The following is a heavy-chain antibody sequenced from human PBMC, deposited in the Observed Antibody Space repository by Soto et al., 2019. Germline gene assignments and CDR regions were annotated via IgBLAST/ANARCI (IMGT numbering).Heavy chain of an antibody. Sequence: GGSLRLSCAVSGFTFSSYAMSWVRQAPGKGLEWVSAISGSGGSTYYADSVKGRFTISRDNSKNTLYLQMNSLRAEDTAVYYCAKDPIAVAAFRVDYWGQGTLVTVSS. V-gene: IGHV3-23*01. CDR3: AKDPIAVAAFRVDY. J-gene: IGHJ4*02. D-gene: IGHD6-19*01. CDR1: GFTFSSYA. CDR2: ISGSGGST.